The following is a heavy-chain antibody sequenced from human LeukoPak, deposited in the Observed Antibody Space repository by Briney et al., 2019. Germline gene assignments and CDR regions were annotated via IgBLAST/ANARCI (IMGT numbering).Heavy chain of an antibody. CDR1: GFTFSRHW. Sequence: GGSLRLSCAASGFTFSRHWMHWVRQAPGKGLVWISRINSDASDTNYADFVKGRFTISRDNAKNTVYLQINSLRDEDTAVYYCAKRGRDGYNYDFWGQGTLVTVSS. D-gene: IGHD5-24*01. V-gene: IGHV3-74*01. J-gene: IGHJ4*02. CDR3: AKRGRDGYNYDF. CDR2: INSDASDT.